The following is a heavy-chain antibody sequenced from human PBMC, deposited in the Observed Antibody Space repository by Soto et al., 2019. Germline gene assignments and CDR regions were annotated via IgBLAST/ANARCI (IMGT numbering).Heavy chain of an antibody. V-gene: IGHV4-4*07. Sequence: LSLTCSVSGGSISKFYWSWIRKTAGKGLEWMGRVYATGTTDYNPSLRSRVAMSVDISRKTFSLRLTSVTAADTGMYYCVRDGSKTLRDWFDPWGQGKLVTVSS. CDR2: VYATGTT. CDR3: VRDGSKTLRDWFDP. J-gene: IGHJ5*02. CDR1: GGSISKFY. D-gene: IGHD3-10*01.